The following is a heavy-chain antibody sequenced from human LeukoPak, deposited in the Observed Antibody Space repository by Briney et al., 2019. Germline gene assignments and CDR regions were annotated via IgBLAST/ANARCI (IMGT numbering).Heavy chain of an antibody. CDR1: GGSISSYY. V-gene: IGHV4-59*01. D-gene: IGHD4-23*01. J-gene: IGHJ4*02. CDR2: IYYSGST. Sequence: SETLSLTCTVSGGSISSYYWSWIRQPPGKGLEWIGYIYYSGSTNYNPSLKSRVTISVDTSKNQFSLKLSSVTAADPAVYYCASWGTVARLDYWGQGTLVTVSS. CDR3: ASWGTVARLDY.